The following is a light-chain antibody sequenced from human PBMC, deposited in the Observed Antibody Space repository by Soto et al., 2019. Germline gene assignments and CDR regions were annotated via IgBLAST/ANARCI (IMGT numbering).Light chain of an antibody. CDR2: DAS. Sequence: EIVLTQSPAPLSLSPGERATLSCRASQSVSSYLAWYQQKPGQAPRLLIYDASNRATGIPARFSGSGSGTDFTLTISSLEPEDFAVYYCQQRSSWPRALTFGGGTKVDIK. CDR3: QQRSSWPRALT. V-gene: IGKV3-11*01. CDR1: QSVSSY. J-gene: IGKJ4*01.